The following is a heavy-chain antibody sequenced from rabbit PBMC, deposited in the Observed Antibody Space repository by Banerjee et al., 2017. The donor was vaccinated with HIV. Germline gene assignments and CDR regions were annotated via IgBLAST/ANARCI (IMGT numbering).Heavy chain of an antibody. CDR2: ITVVTGKA. CDR3: ARDLTGIIGWNFGW. V-gene: IGHV1S45*01. J-gene: IGHJ6*01. CDR1: GFPFHEQAR. D-gene: IGHD4-1*01. Sequence: QEQPVGSGGGLVKPGASLTLPCQASGFPFHEQARLCLVRQAPGKGLTWVACITVVTGKAVYASWAKGRFTFSRTSSTTVTLQMTRLTAADTATYFCARDLTGIIGWNFGWWGPGTLVTVS.